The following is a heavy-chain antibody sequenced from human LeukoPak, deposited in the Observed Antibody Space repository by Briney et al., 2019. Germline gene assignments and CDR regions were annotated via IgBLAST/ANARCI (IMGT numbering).Heavy chain of an antibody. D-gene: IGHD3-16*01. Sequence: GGSLRLSCAASGSTFSSSWMSWVRQAPGKGLEWVANIKQDGSEKYYVDSVKGRFTISRDNAKNSLYLQMNSLRAEDTAVYYCARDWGLRLGLDYWGQGTLVTVSS. CDR2: IKQDGSEK. J-gene: IGHJ4*02. CDR3: ARDWGLRLGLDY. CDR1: GSTFSSSW. V-gene: IGHV3-7*01.